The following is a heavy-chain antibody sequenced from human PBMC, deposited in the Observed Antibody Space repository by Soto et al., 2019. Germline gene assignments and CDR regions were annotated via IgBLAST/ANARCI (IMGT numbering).Heavy chain of an antibody. J-gene: IGHJ6*02. D-gene: IGHD3-16*01. CDR1: GGSINSGGYY. V-gene: IGHV4-31*03. CDR2: IFYSGST. CDR3: ARGYGDHGMDV. Sequence: QVQLQESGPGLVKPPQTLSLTCTVSGGSINSGGYYCNWIRQYPGKGLEWIGHIFYSGSTYYNPSLKSRVTISLDTSKNQFSLKVSSVTAADTAVYYCARGYGDHGMDVWGQGTTVTVSS.